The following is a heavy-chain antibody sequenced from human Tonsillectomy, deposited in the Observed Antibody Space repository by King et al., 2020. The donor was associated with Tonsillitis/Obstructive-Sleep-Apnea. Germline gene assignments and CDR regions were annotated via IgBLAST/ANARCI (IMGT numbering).Heavy chain of an antibody. D-gene: IGHD6-6*01. CDR3: ARSSIGARPNYYYGMDV. V-gene: IGHV1-2*02. J-gene: IGHJ6*02. CDR2: INPNSGGI. Sequence: QLVQSGAEVKKPGASLTVSCKASGYTFTGYYIHWVRQAPGQGLEWMGWINPNSGGISYAQKFQGRVTMTRDTSISTAYMELSSLRSDDTAVYYCARSSIGARPNYYYGMDVWGQGTTVTVSS. CDR1: GYTFTGYY.